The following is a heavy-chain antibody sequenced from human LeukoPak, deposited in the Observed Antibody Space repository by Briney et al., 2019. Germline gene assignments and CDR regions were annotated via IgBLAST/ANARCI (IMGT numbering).Heavy chain of an antibody. V-gene: IGHV3-23*01. D-gene: IGHD3-10*01. CDR1: GFIFSYYE. CDR3: AKDVNYYGSGDY. Sequence: GGSLRLSCAVSGFIFSYYEMNWVRQAPGKGLEWVSAISGSGGSTYYADSVKGRFTISRDNAKNSLYLQMNSLRAEDTALYYCAKDVNYYGSGDYWGQGTLVTVSS. J-gene: IGHJ4*02. CDR2: ISGSGGST.